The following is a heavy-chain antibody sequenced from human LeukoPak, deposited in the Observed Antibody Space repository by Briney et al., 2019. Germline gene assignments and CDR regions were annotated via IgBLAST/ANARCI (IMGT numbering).Heavy chain of an antibody. J-gene: IGHJ3*02. CDR2: ISSSSSTI. Sequence: GSMSLSCAASGFTFSSYSMNWVRQAPGKGLEWVSYISSSSSTIYYADSVKGRFTISRDNAKNSLYLQMNSLRAEDTAVYYCARDLAVVVVSAFDIWGQGTMVTVSS. CDR1: GFTFSSYS. V-gene: IGHV3-48*04. D-gene: IGHD3-22*01. CDR3: ARDLAVVVVSAFDI.